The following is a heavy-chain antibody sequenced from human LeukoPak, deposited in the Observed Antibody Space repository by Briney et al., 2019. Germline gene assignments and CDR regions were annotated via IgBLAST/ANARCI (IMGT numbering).Heavy chain of an antibody. J-gene: IGHJ4*02. D-gene: IGHD3-22*01. CDR2: IIPILGIA. CDR1: GGTFSSYT. CDR3: ARDRSQGYYDSSGHSIDY. V-gene: IGHV1-69*04. Sequence: GASVKVSCKASGGTFSSYTISWVRQAPGQGLEWMGRIIPILGIANYAQKFQGRVTITADKSTSTAYMELSSLRSEDTAVYYCARDRSQGYYDSSGHSIDYWGQGTLVTVSS.